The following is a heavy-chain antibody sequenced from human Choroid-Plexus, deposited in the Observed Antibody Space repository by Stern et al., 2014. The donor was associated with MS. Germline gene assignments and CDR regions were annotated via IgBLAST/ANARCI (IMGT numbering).Heavy chain of an antibody. V-gene: IGHV3-30*18. CDR3: AKDRQYLTYFFDH. CDR2: VSYDGSNN. D-gene: IGHD2/OR15-2a*01. Sequence: VQLVESGGGVVQPGRPLRLSCVASGFTLGSCAMHWVRQAPGKGLEWVAGVSYDGSNNYYADSVKGRFTISRDNSQNTLYMQMSSLRPEDTAVYYCAKDRQYLTYFFDHWGQGSLVTVSS. CDR1: GFTLGSCA. J-gene: IGHJ5*02.